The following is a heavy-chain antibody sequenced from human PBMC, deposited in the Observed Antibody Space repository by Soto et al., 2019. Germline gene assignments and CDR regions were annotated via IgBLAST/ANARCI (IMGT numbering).Heavy chain of an antibody. D-gene: IGHD1-26*01. J-gene: IGHJ5*02. CDR2: IYYSGST. CDR3: ARHVVRELLDTPWNWFDP. CDR1: GGSISISSYY. Sequence: SETLSLTCTVSGGSISISSYYWGCIRQPPGKGLEWIGSIYYSGSTYYNPSLKGRVTISVDTSKNQFSLKLSSVTAADTAVYYCARHVVRELLDTPWNWFDPWGQGTLVTVSS. V-gene: IGHV4-39*01.